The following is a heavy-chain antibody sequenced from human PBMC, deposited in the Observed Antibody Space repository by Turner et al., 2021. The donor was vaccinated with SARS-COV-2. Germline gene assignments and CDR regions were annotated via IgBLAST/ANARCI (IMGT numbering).Heavy chain of an antibody. CDR3: AKSVFGYSSGWGYFDY. Sequence: QVQLVESGGGVVQTGRSLRLCCAESGFTFSSYVMHWVRHAPGKGLELVAVIWYDGRNKYYADSFKGRFTISRDNSKNTLYLQMNTLRSEDTAVYYCAKSVFGYSSGWGYFDYWGQGTLVTVSS. V-gene: IGHV3-33*06. J-gene: IGHJ4*02. CDR2: IWYDGRNK. D-gene: IGHD6-19*01. CDR1: GFTFSSYV.